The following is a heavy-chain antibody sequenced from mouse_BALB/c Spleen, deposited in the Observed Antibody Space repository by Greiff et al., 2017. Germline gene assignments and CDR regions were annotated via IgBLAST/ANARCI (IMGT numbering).Heavy chain of an antibody. CDR1: GFNIKDTY. D-gene: IGHD1-1*01. Sequence: EVQLQQSGAELVKPGASVKLSCTASGFNIKDTYMHWVKQRPEQGLEWIGRIDPANGNTKYDPKFQGKATITADTSSNTAYLQLSSLTSEDTAVYYCARSKLHYYGSSWFAYWGQGTLVTVSA. CDR2: IDPANGNT. CDR3: ARSKLHYYGSSWFAY. J-gene: IGHJ3*01. V-gene: IGHV14-3*02.